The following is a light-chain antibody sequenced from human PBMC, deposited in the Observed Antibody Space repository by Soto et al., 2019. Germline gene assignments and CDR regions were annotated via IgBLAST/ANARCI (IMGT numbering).Light chain of an antibody. CDR1: QNIYTY. V-gene: IGKV3-15*01. Sequence: ERVMTQSPATLSVSPGEIATLSCTASQNIYTYLAWYQQKPGQPPRLLISGASSRASDVPARFRGSGSGTEFTLTITSLQSEDFAIYYCQQYNSLPLTFGGGTKVEIK. CDR3: QQYNSLPLT. J-gene: IGKJ4*01. CDR2: GAS.